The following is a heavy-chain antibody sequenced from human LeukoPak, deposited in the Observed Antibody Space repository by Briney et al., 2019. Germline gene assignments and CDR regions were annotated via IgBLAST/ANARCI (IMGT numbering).Heavy chain of an antibody. CDR2: IYPGDSDT. V-gene: IGHV5-51*01. CDR1: GYSFTSYW. Sequence: ESLKISCKGSGYSFTSYWIGWVRQMPGKGLEWMGIIYPGDSDTRYSPSFQGQVTISADKSISTAYLQWSSLKASDTAMYYCARQLRDSSGYYYPPYFDYWGQGTLVTVSS. D-gene: IGHD3-22*01. J-gene: IGHJ4*02. CDR3: ARQLRDSSGYYYPPYFDY.